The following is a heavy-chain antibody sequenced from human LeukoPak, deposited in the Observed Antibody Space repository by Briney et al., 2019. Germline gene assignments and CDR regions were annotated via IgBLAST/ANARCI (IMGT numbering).Heavy chain of an antibody. Sequence: GGSLRLSCAASGFTFSSYGMHWVRQAPGKGLEWVAVISYDGSNKYYADSVEGRFTISRDNSKNTLYLQMNSLRAEDTAVYYCAKVDRSGWYGLGYWGQGTLVTVSS. D-gene: IGHD6-19*01. CDR1: GFTFSSYG. J-gene: IGHJ4*02. V-gene: IGHV3-30*18. CDR2: ISYDGSNK. CDR3: AKVDRSGWYGLGY.